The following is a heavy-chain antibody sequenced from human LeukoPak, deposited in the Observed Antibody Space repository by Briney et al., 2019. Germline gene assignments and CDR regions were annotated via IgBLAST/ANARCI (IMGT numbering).Heavy chain of an antibody. CDR3: AKDSQYYDFWSRYNYYYYYYMDV. V-gene: IGHV3-23*01. D-gene: IGHD3-3*01. CDR1: GFDFSSCG. J-gene: IGHJ6*03. Sequence: PGGSLRLSCEASGFDFSSCGMHWVRQAPGKGLEWVSGIPAGGDTTYYADSVKGRFTISRDNSENTQYLQMSTLRAEDTAVYYCAKDSQYYDFWSRYNYYYYYYMDVWGKGTTVTVSS. CDR2: IPAGGDTT.